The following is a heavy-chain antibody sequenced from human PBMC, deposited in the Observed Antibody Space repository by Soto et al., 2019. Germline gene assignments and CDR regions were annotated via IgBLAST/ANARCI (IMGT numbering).Heavy chain of an antibody. CDR3: ARSLTGYYVIGDAFDI. J-gene: IGHJ3*02. V-gene: IGHV1-69*13. CDR1: GVTFSSYA. Sequence: ASLKVSCNASGVTFSSYAISWVRHSNGQGLEWMGGIIPIFGTANYAQKFQGRVTITADESTSTAYMELSSLRSEDTAVYYCARSLTGYYVIGDAFDIWGQGTMVTVSS. D-gene: IGHD3-9*01. CDR2: IIPIFGTA.